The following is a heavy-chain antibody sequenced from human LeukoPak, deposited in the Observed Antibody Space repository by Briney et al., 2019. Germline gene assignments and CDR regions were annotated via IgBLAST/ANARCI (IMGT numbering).Heavy chain of an antibody. J-gene: IGHJ4*02. CDR1: GYTFTGYY. Sequence: ASVKVSCKASGYTFTGYYMHWVRQTPGQGLEWMRWINPNNGNTNYVQKLQGRVTMTTDTSTSTAYMDLRSLRSDDTAVYYCARGSVVVPAAIDYWGQGTLVTVSS. CDR2: INPNNGNT. CDR3: ARGSVVVPAAIDY. D-gene: IGHD2-2*01. V-gene: IGHV1-18*04.